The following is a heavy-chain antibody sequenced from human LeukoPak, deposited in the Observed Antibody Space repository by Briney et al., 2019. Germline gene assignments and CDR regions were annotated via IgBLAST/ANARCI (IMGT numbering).Heavy chain of an antibody. Sequence: SETLSLTCTVSGGSLTSYYWSWIRQPPGKGLEWIGCIYYTGTTNYNPSLKSRVTISVDTSKNQFSLKLNSVTAADTAVYYCARFGSLREPILDYWGQGTLVTVSS. J-gene: IGHJ4*02. D-gene: IGHD3-16*01. V-gene: IGHV4-59*01. CDR1: GGSLTSYY. CDR3: ARFGSLREPILDY. CDR2: IYYTGTT.